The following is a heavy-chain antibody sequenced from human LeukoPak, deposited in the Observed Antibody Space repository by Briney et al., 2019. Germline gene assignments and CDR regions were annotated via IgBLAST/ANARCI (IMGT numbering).Heavy chain of an antibody. V-gene: IGHV1-24*01. CDR3: ATGDLNSSGWYLVDY. CDR2: FDPEDGET. J-gene: IGHJ4*02. CDR1: GYTLTELS. D-gene: IGHD6-19*01. Sequence: ASVKVSCKVSGYTLTELSMHWVRQAPGKGLEWMGGFDPEDGETIYAQKFQGRVTMTEDTSTDTAYMELSSLRSEDTAVYYSATGDLNSSGWYLVDYWGQGTLVTVSS.